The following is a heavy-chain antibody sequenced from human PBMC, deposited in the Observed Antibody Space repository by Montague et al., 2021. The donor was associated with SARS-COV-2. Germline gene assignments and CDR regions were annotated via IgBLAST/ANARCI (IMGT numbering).Heavy chain of an antibody. CDR3: AGGPVEISMMVVVFTGGGYYFDS. D-gene: IGHD3-22*01. Sequence: SETLSLTCAVYGGSFSDYYWTWIRQPPGKGLEWIGEINHSGITNYNPSLKSRVTISVDMSKNQFSLKLSSVTAADTAVYYCAGGPVEISMMVVVFTGGGYYFDSWGQGTLVTVSS. J-gene: IGHJ4*02. CDR1: GGSFSDYY. V-gene: IGHV4-34*01. CDR2: INHSGIT.